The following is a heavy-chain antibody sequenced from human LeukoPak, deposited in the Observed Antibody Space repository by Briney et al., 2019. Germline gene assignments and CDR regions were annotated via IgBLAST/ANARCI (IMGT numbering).Heavy chain of an antibody. CDR2: IIPILGTA. D-gene: IGHD2-2*01. V-gene: IGHV1-69*05. Sequence: SVKVSCKASGGTFSSYAISWVRQAPGQGLEWMGGIIPILGTANYAQKFQGRVTITTDESTSTAYMELSSLRSEDTAVYYCARDMSSTSRDYYYYMDVWGKGTTVTVSS. J-gene: IGHJ6*03. CDR3: ARDMSSTSRDYYYYMDV. CDR1: GGTFSSYA.